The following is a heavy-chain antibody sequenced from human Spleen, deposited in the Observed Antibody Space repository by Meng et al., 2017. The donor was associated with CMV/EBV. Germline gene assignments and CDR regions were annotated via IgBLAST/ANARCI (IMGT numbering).Heavy chain of an antibody. V-gene: IGHV3-11*01. CDR2: ISSSGSTI. Sequence: SCAASGFTFSDYYMSWIRQAPGKGLEWVSYISSSGSTIYYADSVKGRFTISRDNAKNSLYLQMNSLRAEDTAVYYCAREGYCSSTSCYTFGGFDIWGQGTMVTVSS. CDR1: GFTFSDYY. J-gene: IGHJ3*02. CDR3: AREGYCSSTSCYTFGGFDI. D-gene: IGHD2-2*02.